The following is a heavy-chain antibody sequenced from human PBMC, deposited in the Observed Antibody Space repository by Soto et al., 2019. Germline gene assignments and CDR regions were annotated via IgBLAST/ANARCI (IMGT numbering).Heavy chain of an antibody. D-gene: IGHD6-13*01. V-gene: IGHV1-18*04. Sequence: ASVKVSCKASGYTFTSYGISWVRQAPGQGLEWMGWISAYNGNTNYAQKLQGRVTMTTDTSTSTAYMELRGLRSDDTAVYYCARDIAAERVLYYYYGMDVWGQGTTVTVSS. J-gene: IGHJ6*02. CDR1: GYTFTSYG. CDR3: ARDIAAERVLYYYYGMDV. CDR2: ISAYNGNT.